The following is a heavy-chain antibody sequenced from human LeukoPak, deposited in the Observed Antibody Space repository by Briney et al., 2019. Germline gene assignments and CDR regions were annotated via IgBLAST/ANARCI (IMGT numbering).Heavy chain of an antibody. Sequence: SVKVSCKASGGTLSKYNVNWVRQAPGQGLDWMGRIIPSREITNYAQRFQGRVTITADKSASTAYMELSSLGSDDTAVYYCARGRTAYDNRAHLWGQGTLLTVSS. J-gene: IGHJ5*02. CDR3: ARGRTAYDNRAHL. CDR1: GGTLSKYN. CDR2: IIPSREIT. V-gene: IGHV1-69*02. D-gene: IGHD5-12*01.